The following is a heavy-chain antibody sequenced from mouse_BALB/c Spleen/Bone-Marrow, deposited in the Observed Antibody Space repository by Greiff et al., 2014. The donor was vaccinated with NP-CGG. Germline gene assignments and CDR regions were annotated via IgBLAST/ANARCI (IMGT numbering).Heavy chain of an antibody. CDR1: GFTFTDYY. CDR3: ARDKNYGSYWYFDV. Sequence: EVKLMESRGGLVQPGGSLRLSCATSGFTFTDYYMSWVRQPPGKALEWLGFIRNKANGYTTEYSASVKGRFTISRDNSQSILYHQMNTLRAEDSATYYCARDKNYGSYWYFDVWGAGTTVTVSS. D-gene: IGHD2-1*01. V-gene: IGHV7-3*02. CDR2: IRNKANGYTT. J-gene: IGHJ1*01.